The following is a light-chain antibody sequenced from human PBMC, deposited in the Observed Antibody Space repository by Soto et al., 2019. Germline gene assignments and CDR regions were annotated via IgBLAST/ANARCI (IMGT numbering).Light chain of an antibody. CDR2: DVT. CDR1: SSDVGGYNY. V-gene: IGLV2-14*03. J-gene: IGLJ2*01. CDR3: SSYTSSSTYVV. Sequence: QSALTQPASVSGSPGQAITISGTGTSSDVGGYNYVSRYQQHPGKAPQLIIYDVTTRPSGVSNRFSGSKSGNTASLTVSGLQAEDEADYSCSSYTSSSTYVVFGGGTQLTVL.